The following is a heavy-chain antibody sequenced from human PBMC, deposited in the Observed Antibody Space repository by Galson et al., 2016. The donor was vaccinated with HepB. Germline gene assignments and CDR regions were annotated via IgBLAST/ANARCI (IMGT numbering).Heavy chain of an antibody. D-gene: IGHD2-21*01. CDR1: GFPLRSYA. J-gene: IGHJ3*02. CDR3: AKDIPPRGHDAFDI. CDR2: ISASGGNT. Sequence: SLRLSCAASGFPLRSYAMSWVRQAPGKGLEWVSAISASGGNTYYDDSVMGRFTISRDNSKNTLYLQMNSLRAEDTAIYYCAKDIPPRGHDAFDIWGRGTMVTVSS. V-gene: IGHV3-23*01.